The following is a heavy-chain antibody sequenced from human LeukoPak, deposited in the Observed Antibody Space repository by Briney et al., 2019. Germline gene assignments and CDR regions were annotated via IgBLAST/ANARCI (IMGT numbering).Heavy chain of an antibody. CDR2: ISSSSSYT. J-gene: IGHJ6*02. Sequence: GGSLRLSWSASGFSVSDNYASSVRQAPGKGLEWVSYISSSSSYTNYADSVKGRFTISRDNAKNSLYLQMNSLRAEDTAVYYCASVEGQYYGSGSTPVMDLWGQGTTVTVSS. CDR1: GFSVSDNY. D-gene: IGHD3-10*01. CDR3: ASVEGQYYGSGSTPVMDL. V-gene: IGHV3-11*03.